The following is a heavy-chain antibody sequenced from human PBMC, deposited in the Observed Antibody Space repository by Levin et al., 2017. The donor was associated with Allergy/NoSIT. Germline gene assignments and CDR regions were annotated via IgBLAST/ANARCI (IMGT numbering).Heavy chain of an antibody. CDR1: GGSFSGYY. CDR3: ARKVPGYYGNYGMDV. CDR2: INHSGST. J-gene: IGHJ6*02. D-gene: IGHD3-22*01. V-gene: IGHV4-34*01. Sequence: SETLSLTCAVYGGSFSGYYWSWIRQPPGKGLEWIGEINHSGSTNYNPSLKSRVTISVDTSKNQFSLKLSSVTAADTAVYYCARKVPGYYGNYGMDVWGQGTTVTVSS.